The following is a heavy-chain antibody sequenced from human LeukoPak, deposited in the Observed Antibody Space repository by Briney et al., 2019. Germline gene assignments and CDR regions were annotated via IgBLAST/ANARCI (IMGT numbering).Heavy chain of an antibody. D-gene: IGHD5-12*01. V-gene: IGHV4-59*01. J-gene: IGHJ4*02. CDR1: GGSISSYY. Sequence: SETLSLTCTVSGGSISSYYWSWIRQPPGKGLEWIGYIYYSGSTNYNPSLKSRVTISVDSSKNQFSLKLSSVTAADTAVYYCARAPYGGYVDWGQGTLVTVSS. CDR2: IYYSGST. CDR3: ARAPYGGYVD.